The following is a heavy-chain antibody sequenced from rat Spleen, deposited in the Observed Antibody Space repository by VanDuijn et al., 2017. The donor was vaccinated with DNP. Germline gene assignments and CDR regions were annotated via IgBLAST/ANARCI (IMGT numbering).Heavy chain of an antibody. CDR1: GFSLTTNG. CDR3: ARDYYDGSYYYPFDY. Sequence: QVQVKESGPGLVQSSQTLSLTCTVSGFSLTTNGVSWVRQPPGKGLEWIAAISSGGNTYYNSALISRLTIRRDTSKSQIFLKINSLETDDTAIYYCARDYYDGSYYYPFDYWGQGVMVTVSS. CDR2: ISSGGNT. V-gene: IGHV2S12*01. D-gene: IGHD1-12*02. J-gene: IGHJ2*01.